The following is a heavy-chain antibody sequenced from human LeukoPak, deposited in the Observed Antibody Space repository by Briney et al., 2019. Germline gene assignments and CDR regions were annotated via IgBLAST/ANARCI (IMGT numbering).Heavy chain of an antibody. CDR1: GFTFSSYA. V-gene: IGHV3-23*01. Sequence: GGSLRLSCAASGFTFSSYAMSWVRQAPGKGLEWVSAISGSGGSTYYADSVKGRFTISRDNSKNTLYLQMNSLRAEETAVYYCAPDYSLEPSIDYWGQETLVTVSS. J-gene: IGHJ4*02. D-gene: IGHD1-1*01. CDR3: APDYSLEPSIDY. CDR2: ISGSGGST.